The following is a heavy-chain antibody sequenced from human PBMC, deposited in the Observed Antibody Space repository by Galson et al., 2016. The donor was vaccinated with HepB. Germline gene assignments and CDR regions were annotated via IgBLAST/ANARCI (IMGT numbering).Heavy chain of an antibody. V-gene: IGHV1-24*01. CDR3: ATDTGRLYFGDHRGGGAY. CDR1: RNIRSEMI. D-gene: IGHD2/OR15-2a*01. CDR2: FNPEDAGS. Sequence: SVKVSCKVSRNIRSEMIIHWVRQAPERGLEWLGGFNPEDAGSIYAQRFQGRFTMTEDTSTNTAYMELSRLRREDTAVYYCATDTGRLYFGDHRGGGAYWGQGTLVAVPS. J-gene: IGHJ4*02.